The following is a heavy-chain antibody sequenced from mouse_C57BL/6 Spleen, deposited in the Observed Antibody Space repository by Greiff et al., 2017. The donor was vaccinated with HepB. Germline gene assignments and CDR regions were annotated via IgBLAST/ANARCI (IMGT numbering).Heavy chain of an antibody. Sequence: EVQLVESGGGLVQPGGSLKLSCAASGFTFSDYYMYWVRQTPEKRLEWVAYISNGGGSTYYPDTVKGRFTISRDNAKNTLYLQMSRLKSEDTAMYYCARLSYGTWYFDVWGTGTTVTVSS. D-gene: IGHD1-1*01. J-gene: IGHJ1*03. V-gene: IGHV5-12*01. CDR2: ISNGGGST. CDR1: GFTFSDYY. CDR3: ARLSYGTWYFDV.